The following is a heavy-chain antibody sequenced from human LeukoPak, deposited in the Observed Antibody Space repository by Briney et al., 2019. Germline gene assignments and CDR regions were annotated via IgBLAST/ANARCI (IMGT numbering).Heavy chain of an antibody. V-gene: IGHV4-59*08. CDR2: IYYSGST. CDR1: GGSISSYY. CDR3: ARHPESYYGMDV. Sequence: SETLSLTCTVSGGSISSYYWSWIRHPPGKGLEWIGYIYYSGSTNYNPSLKSRVTISVDTSKNQFSLKLSSVTAADTAVYYCARHPESYYGMDVWGQGTTVTVSS. J-gene: IGHJ6*02.